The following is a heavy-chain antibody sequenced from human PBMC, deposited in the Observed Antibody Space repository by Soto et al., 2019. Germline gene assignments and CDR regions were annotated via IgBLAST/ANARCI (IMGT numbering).Heavy chain of an antibody. CDR2: ISGSGGST. J-gene: IGHJ4*02. V-gene: IGHV3-23*01. Sequence: HPGGSLRLSCAASGFTFSSYAMSWVRQAPGKGLEWVSVISGSGGSTYYADSVKGRFTISRDNSKNTLYLQMNSLRAEDTAVYYCAKDLGYRSFCSGGSCYSFDYWGQGTLVTVSS. CDR1: GFTFSSYA. CDR3: AKDLGYRSFCSGGSCYSFDY. D-gene: IGHD2-15*01.